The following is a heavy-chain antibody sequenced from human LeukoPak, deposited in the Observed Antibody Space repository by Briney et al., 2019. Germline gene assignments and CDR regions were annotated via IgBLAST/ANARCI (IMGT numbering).Heavy chain of an antibody. J-gene: IGHJ6*03. CDR2: IYTSGST. Sequence: TSETLSLTCTVSGGSIGNYFWTWIRQPAGKGLEWIGRIYTSGSTNYNPSLKSRVTMSVDTSKNQFSLKLSSVTAADTAVYYCARESPYHYYYYYMDVWGKGTTVTVSS. V-gene: IGHV4-4*07. CDR1: GGSIGNYF. CDR3: ARESPYHYYYYYMDV.